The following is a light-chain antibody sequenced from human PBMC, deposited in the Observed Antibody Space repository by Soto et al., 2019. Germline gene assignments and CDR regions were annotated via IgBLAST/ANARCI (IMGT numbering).Light chain of an antibody. CDR3: QQYGSSPNT. CDR1: QSVSSF. CDR2: GAS. Sequence: DSVLTQSPGTLSLSPGERATLSCRASQSVSSFLAWYQKKPGQAPRLLIYGASSRATGIPDRFSGSGSGTDCTLTISRLEPEDFAVYYWQQYGSSPNTFGQGTKVEIK. V-gene: IGKV3-20*01. J-gene: IGKJ1*01.